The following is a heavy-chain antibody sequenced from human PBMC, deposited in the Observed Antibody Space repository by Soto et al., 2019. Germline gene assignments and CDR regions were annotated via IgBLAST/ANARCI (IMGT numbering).Heavy chain of an antibody. CDR3: AKRRLNTITSLSDF. CDR1: GGTFSSYT. Sequence: SCKASGGTFSSYTIGWVRQAPQKGLEWVAVIWYDGSYKNYADSVKGRFTISRDNSENTLHLQMNSLRDDDTAIYYCAKRRLNTITSLSDFWGQGVQVTVS. J-gene: IGHJ1*01. V-gene: IGHV3-33*06. CDR2: IWYDGSYK. D-gene: IGHD2-2*01.